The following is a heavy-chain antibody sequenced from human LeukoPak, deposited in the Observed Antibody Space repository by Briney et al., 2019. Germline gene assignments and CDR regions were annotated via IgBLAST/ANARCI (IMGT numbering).Heavy chain of an antibody. CDR3: ARQESGYDLHYYYGMDV. V-gene: IGHV3-7*03. Sequence: ETLSLTCTVSGGSISSGGYYWSWIRQHPGKGLEWVANIKQDGSEKYYVDSVKGRFTISRDNAKNSLYLQMNSLRAEDTAVYYCARQESGYDLHYYYGMDVWGQGTTVTVSS. D-gene: IGHD5-12*01. J-gene: IGHJ6*02. CDR1: GGSISSGGYY. CDR2: IKQDGSEK.